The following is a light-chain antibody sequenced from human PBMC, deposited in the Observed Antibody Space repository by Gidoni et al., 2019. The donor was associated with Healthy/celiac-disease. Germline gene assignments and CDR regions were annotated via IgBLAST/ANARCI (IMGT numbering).Light chain of an antibody. V-gene: IGKV1-5*03. J-gene: IGKJ1*01. Sequence: DIQMTQTPSTLSAAVGDRGTIPCRTSQSISSWLAWYQQKPGKAPTLLIYKASSLESGVPSRFSGSGSWTEFTLTISSLQPYDFATYYCQQYNSYSRTFGQGTKVEIK. CDR3: QQYNSYSRT. CDR2: KAS. CDR1: QSISSW.